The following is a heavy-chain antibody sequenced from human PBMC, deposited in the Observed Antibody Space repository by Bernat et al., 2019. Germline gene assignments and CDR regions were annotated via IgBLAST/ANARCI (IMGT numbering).Heavy chain of an antibody. CDR1: GFTFSICA. CDR2: IWFDGSDK. Sequence: QVQLVESGGGVVQPGRSLRLSCAASGFTFSICAMHWVRQAPGMGLQWVAVIWFDGSDKYYADSVKGRFTICRDNAKNSLYLQMNSLRAEDTAVYYCARVYSSGSPKGAFDIWGQGTMVTVSS. CDR3: ARVYSSGSPKGAFDI. D-gene: IGHD6-19*01. V-gene: IGHV3-33*01. J-gene: IGHJ3*02.